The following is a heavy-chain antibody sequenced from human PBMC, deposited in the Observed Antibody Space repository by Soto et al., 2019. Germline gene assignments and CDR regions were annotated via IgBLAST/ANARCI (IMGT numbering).Heavy chain of an antibody. D-gene: IGHD4-17*01. CDR3: ARGTVTTFLSFDY. CDR2: IYYSGST. Sequence: KTSETLSLTCTVSGGSISSGGYYWSWIRQHPGKGLEWIGYIYYSGSTYYNPSLKSRVTISVDTSKNQFYLKLSSVTAADTAVYYCARGTVTTFLSFDYWGQGTLVTVSS. V-gene: IGHV4-31*03. CDR1: GGSISSGGYY. J-gene: IGHJ4*02.